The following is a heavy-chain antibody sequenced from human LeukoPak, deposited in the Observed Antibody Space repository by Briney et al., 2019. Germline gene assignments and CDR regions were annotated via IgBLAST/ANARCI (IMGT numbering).Heavy chain of an antibody. CDR1: GFTFTSYW. D-gene: IGHD3-10*01. Sequence: GGSLRLSCAASGFTFTSYWMSWVRQAPGKGLEWVANIKEDGSEKYYVDSVKGRFTISRDNAKNSVPLQMNSLRAEDTAVYYCARIYLKLASASWGQGTLVTVSS. CDR3: ARIYLKLASAS. J-gene: IGHJ5*02. V-gene: IGHV3-7*01. CDR2: IKEDGSEK.